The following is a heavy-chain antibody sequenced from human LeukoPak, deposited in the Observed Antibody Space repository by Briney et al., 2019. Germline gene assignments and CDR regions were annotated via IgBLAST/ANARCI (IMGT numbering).Heavy chain of an antibody. J-gene: IGHJ4*02. D-gene: IGHD3-22*01. CDR3: ARVRYDSSGYYPPDFDY. V-gene: IGHV1-2*02. CDR2: INPNSGGA. CDR1: GYTFTGYY. Sequence: GASVKVSCKASGYTFTGYYVHWVRQAPGQGLKWMGWINPNSGGANYAQKFQGRVTMTRDTSISTAYMELTRLRSDDTAMYYCARVRYDSSGYYPPDFDYWGQGTLVTVSS.